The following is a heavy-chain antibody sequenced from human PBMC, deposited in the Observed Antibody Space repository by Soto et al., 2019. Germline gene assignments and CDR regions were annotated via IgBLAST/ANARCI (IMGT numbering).Heavy chain of an antibody. Sequence: ASVKVSCKASGGTFSSYTISWVRQAPGQGLEWMGRIIPILGIANYAQKFQGRVTITADKSTSTAYMELSSLRSEDTAVYYCARDQEGSGSDYWGQGTLVTVSS. V-gene: IGHV1-69*04. CDR3: ARDQEGSGSDY. D-gene: IGHD6-19*01. CDR2: IIPILGIA. J-gene: IGHJ4*02. CDR1: GGTFSSYT.